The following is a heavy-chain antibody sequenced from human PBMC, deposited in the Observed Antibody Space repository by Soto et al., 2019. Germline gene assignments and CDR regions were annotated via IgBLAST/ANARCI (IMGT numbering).Heavy chain of an antibody. J-gene: IGHJ4*02. CDR1: GFTFHNYA. CDR2: ICGSGGST. Sequence: GGSLRLSCAASGFTFHNYAMSWVRQAPGKGLEWVSAICGSGGSTYYADSVKGRFTISRDNSKNTVYLQMNSLRAEDTDVYYCAKDRFYGSGSYTVFDYWGQGTLVTVSS. CDR3: AKDRFYGSGSYTVFDY. V-gene: IGHV3-23*01. D-gene: IGHD3-10*01.